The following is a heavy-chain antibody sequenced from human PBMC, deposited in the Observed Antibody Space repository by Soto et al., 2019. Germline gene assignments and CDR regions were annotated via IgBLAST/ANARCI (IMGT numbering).Heavy chain of an antibody. V-gene: IGHV3-9*01. Sequence: DVQLVESGGGLVQPGRSLRLSCAASGFTFDDYAMHWVRQAPGKGLEWVSGISWNSGSIGYADSVKGRFTISRDNAKNSLYLQMNSLRAEDTALYYCAKDSGITGPGYMDVWGKGTTVTVSS. CDR2: ISWNSGSI. CDR3: AKDSGITGPGYMDV. CDR1: GFTFDDYA. D-gene: IGHD1-20*01. J-gene: IGHJ6*03.